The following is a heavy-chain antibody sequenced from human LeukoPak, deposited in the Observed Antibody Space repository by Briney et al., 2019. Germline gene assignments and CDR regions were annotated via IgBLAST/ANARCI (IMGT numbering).Heavy chain of an antibody. CDR2: IYTSGST. V-gene: IGHV4-4*07. CDR1: GASMSSFY. Sequence: SETLSLTCTVSGASMSSFYWGWTRQPAGKGLEWIGRIYTSGSTSYNPSLKSRVTMSVDRSKNQFSLILTSVTAADTAVYYCARDGWNGYNQFDYWGLGTLVTVSS. CDR3: ARDGWNGYNQFDY. D-gene: IGHD5-24*01. J-gene: IGHJ4*02.